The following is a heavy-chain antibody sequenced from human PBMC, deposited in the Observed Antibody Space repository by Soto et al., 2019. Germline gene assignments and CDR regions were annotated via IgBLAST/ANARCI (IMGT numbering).Heavy chain of an antibody. J-gene: IGHJ4*02. D-gene: IGHD3-16*01. CDR3: ARDEGLRSGAYFDY. Sequence: SCAASAFTFRSYEMNLVRQAPGKGLEWVSYISRSGTTIYYADSVKGRFTISRDNAKNSLYLQMHTLTAEDTAVYYCARDEGLRSGAYFDYWGRGTLVTVSS. V-gene: IGHV3-48*03. CDR2: ISRSGTTI. CDR1: AFTFRSYE.